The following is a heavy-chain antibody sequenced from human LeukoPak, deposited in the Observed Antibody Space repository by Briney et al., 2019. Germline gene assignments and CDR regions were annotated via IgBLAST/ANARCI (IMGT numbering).Heavy chain of an antibody. D-gene: IGHD3-10*01. CDR3: ARDRGRATWFDP. V-gene: IGHV4-59*01. CDR2: IYYSGSS. Sequence: SETLSLTCTVSGGSITSYYWHWIRQPPGKGLEWIGYIYYSGSSNYNPSLKSRVTISVDTSRKQFSLKLHSVSAADTAVYYCARDRGRATWFDPWGQGTVVTVSS. J-gene: IGHJ5*02. CDR1: GGSITSYY.